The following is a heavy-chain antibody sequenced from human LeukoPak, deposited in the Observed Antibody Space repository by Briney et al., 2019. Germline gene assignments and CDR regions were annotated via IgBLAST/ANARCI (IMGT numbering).Heavy chain of an antibody. CDR1: GFTFSSYW. CDR3: ARGQYGMDV. CDR2: ISSSSTSK. Sequence: GGSLRLSCAASGFTFSSYWMSWVRQAPGKGLEWVSHISSSSTSKYYADSVKGRFTISRDNAKNSLYLQMNSLRAEDTAVYYCARGQYGMDVWGQGTTVTVSS. V-gene: IGHV3-48*04. J-gene: IGHJ6*02.